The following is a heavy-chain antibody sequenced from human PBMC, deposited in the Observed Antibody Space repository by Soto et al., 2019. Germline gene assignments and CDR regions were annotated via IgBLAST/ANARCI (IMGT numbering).Heavy chain of an antibody. J-gene: IGHJ4*02. V-gene: IGHV4-4*02. CDR1: GGSIISSNW. CDR2: IHHSGST. D-gene: IGHD5-12*01. CDR3: ANQGGYEFDY. Sequence: QVQLQESGPGLVKPSETLSLTCAVSGGSIISSNWWSWVRQPPGKGLEWIGEIHHSGSTKYNPSLKSRVTISVDRSKHQFSLNLNSVTAADTAVYYCANQGGYEFDYWGQGTLVTVSS.